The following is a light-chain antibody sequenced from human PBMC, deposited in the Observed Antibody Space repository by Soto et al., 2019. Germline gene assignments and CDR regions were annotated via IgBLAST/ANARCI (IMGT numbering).Light chain of an antibody. Sequence: DIQMTQSPSSLSASVGDRVTITCRASQSISSYLNWYQQKPGKAPKLLIYAASNLQSGVPSRFSGSGSGTDFTLTINSLQPEDFAAYYCQPSYSTPHLTFGGGTKVEI. V-gene: IGKV1-39*01. CDR3: QPSYSTPHLT. CDR1: QSISSY. J-gene: IGKJ4*01. CDR2: AAS.